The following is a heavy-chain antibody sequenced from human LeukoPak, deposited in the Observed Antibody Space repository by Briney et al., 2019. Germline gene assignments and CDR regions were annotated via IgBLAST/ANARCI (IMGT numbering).Heavy chain of an antibody. CDR1: GGSISSYY. Sequence: SETLSLTCTVSGGSISSYYWSWIRQPPGKGLEWIGYIYYSGSTNYNPSLKSRVTISVDTSKNQLSLKLSSVTAADTAVYYCAREYDGVVDYWGQGTLVTVSS. J-gene: IGHJ4*02. CDR3: AREYDGVVDY. CDR2: IYYSGST. V-gene: IGHV4-59*01. D-gene: IGHD3-3*01.